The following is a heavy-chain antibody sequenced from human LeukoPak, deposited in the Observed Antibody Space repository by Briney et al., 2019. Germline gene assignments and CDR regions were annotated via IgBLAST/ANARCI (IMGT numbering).Heavy chain of an antibody. CDR3: VRHLEAYYDSSGSNWFDP. Sequence: GESLKISCKGSGYSFTSYWIGWVRQMPGKGLEWVGIIYPGDSDTRYSPSFQGQVTISADKSISTAYLQWSSLKASDTAMYYCVRHLEAYYDSSGSNWFDPLGQGTLVTVSS. V-gene: IGHV5-51*01. CDR1: GYSFTSYW. J-gene: IGHJ5*02. CDR2: IYPGDSDT. D-gene: IGHD3-22*01.